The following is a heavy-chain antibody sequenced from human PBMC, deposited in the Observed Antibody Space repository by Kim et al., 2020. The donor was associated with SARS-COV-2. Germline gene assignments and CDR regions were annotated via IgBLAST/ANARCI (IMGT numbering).Heavy chain of an antibody. D-gene: IGHD4-17*01. CDR2: T. J-gene: IGHJ3*02. V-gene: IGHV3-23*01. CDR3: AGNDYGAFDI. Sequence: TYYADSVKGRFTISRDNSKNTLYLQMNSLRAEDTAVYYCAGNDYGAFDIWGQGTMVTVSS.